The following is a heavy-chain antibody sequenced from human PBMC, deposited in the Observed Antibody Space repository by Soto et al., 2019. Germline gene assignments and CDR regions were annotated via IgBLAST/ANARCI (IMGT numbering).Heavy chain of an antibody. D-gene: IGHD3-10*01. J-gene: IGHJ5*02. Sequence: QVPLVKSGAEVKKPGSSVTVSCKASGGTFSSYAIHWVRQAPGQGLEWMGGIIPMYGPAKYAQRFQGRVTITADDSTTTVYMELTILTSQDTAVYYCARVTSMVRGVIDNWFDPWGHGTLVTVSS. CDR1: GGTFSSYA. CDR2: IIPMYGPA. CDR3: ARVTSMVRGVIDNWFDP. V-gene: IGHV1-69*01.